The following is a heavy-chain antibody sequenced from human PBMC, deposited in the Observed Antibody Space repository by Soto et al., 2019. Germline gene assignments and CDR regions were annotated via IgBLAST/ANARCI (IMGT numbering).Heavy chain of an antibody. Sequence: GESLKISCKGSGYSFSTYWITWVRQMPGKGLEWMGRLDPNYSNTKYSPSFEGHVTISADKSTGTAYLQWSSLKASDTATYYCARRIEAGGYYYYALDVWDRGTRVTVSS. D-gene: IGHD6-13*01. CDR2: LDPNYSNT. CDR3: ARRIEAGGYYYYALDV. CDR1: GYSFSTYW. V-gene: IGHV5-10-1*01. J-gene: IGHJ6*02.